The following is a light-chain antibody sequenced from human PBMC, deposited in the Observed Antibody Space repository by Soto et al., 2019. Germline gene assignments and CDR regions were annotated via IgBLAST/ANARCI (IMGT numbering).Light chain of an antibody. CDR1: QSFSTD. CDR2: GAS. CDR3: QLYGTSPKP. J-gene: IGKJ1*01. Sequence: EIVMTQSPATLSVSPGEGATLSCRASQSFSTDLAWYQQKPGQAPRLLIYGASTRATGIPDRFSGSGSGTDFTLSISRLEPEDFAVYYCQLYGTSPKPFGQGTKVDI. V-gene: IGKV3-20*01.